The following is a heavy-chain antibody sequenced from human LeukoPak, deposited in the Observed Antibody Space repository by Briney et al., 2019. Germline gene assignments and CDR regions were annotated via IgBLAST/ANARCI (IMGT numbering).Heavy chain of an antibody. CDR2: INSDGSST. V-gene: IGHV3-74*01. CDR3: ARGVGYCSSTSCYWWFDP. D-gene: IGHD2-2*01. J-gene: IGHJ5*02. CDR1: GLTFSSYW. Sequence: GGSLRLSCAASGLTFSSYWMHWVRQAPGKGLVWVSRINSDGSSTSYADSVKGRFTISRDNAKNTLYLQMNSLRAEDTAVYYCARGVGYCSSTSCYWWFDPWGQGTLVTVSS.